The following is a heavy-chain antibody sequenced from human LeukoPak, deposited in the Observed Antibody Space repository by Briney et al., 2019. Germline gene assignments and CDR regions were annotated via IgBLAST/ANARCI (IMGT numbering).Heavy chain of an antibody. Sequence: GGSLRLSCAASGFTFSSYSMNWVRQAPGKGLVWVSRVKSDGSTTVYADSVKGRFTISRDNVKNTVYLQMSSLRVEDTGVYYCARAFSGPDSWGQGTLVTVSS. CDR1: GFTFSSYS. V-gene: IGHV3-74*01. CDR3: ARAFSGPDS. D-gene: IGHD2/OR15-2a*01. J-gene: IGHJ4*02. CDR2: VKSDGSTT.